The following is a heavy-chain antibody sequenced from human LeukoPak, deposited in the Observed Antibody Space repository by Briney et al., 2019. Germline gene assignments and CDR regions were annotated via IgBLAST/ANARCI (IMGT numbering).Heavy chain of an antibody. D-gene: IGHD5-24*01. CDR1: GFTFSSYE. CDR3: ARERAEMATLTFDY. J-gene: IGHJ4*02. Sequence: GGSLRLSCAASGFTFSSYEMNWVRQAPGKGLEWVSYISSSGSTIYCADSVKGRFTISRDNAKNSLYLQMNSLRAEDTAVYYCARERAEMATLTFDYWGQGILVTVSS. V-gene: IGHV3-48*03. CDR2: ISSSGSTI.